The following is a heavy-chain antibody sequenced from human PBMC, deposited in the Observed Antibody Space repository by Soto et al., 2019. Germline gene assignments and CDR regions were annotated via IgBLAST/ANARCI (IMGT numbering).Heavy chain of an antibody. Sequence: GGSLRLSCAASGFTFSSYAMSWVRQAPGKGLEWVSAISGSGGSTYYADSVKGRFTISRDNSKNTLYLQMNSLRAEDTAVYYCAKDLQRYNWNDSRGVWGQGTLVTVSS. J-gene: IGHJ4*02. CDR1: GFTFSSYA. CDR3: AKDLQRYNWNDSRGV. CDR2: ISGSGGST. D-gene: IGHD1-1*01. V-gene: IGHV3-23*01.